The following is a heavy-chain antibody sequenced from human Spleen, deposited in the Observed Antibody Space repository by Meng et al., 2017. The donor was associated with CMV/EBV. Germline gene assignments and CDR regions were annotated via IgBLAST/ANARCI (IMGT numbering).Heavy chain of an antibody. D-gene: IGHD6-13*01. CDR3: ARESTAGAGYYYYGMDV. CDR2: IKEDGSEK. CDR1: GFTFSSNW. V-gene: IGHV3-7*01. J-gene: IGHJ6*02. Sequence: GESLKISCAASGFTFSSNWMSWVRQAPGKGLEWVANIKEDGSEKYYVDSVKGRFTISRDNAKNSLHLQMNSLRAEDTAVYSCARESTAGAGYYYYGMDVWGQGTTVTVSS.